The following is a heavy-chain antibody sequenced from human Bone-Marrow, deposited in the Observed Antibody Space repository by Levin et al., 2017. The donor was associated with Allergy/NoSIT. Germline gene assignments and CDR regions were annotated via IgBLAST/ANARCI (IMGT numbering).Heavy chain of an antibody. V-gene: IGHV4-31*03. Sequence: SETLSLTCTVSGGSISSGGYYWSWIRQHPGKGLEWIGYIYDSGGTYYNPSLESRVTISIDTSKNQFSLKLRSVTAADTAVYYCATGGGGYVDYWYFDLWGRGTLVTVSS. CDR3: ATGGGGYVDYWYFDL. CDR2: IYDSGGT. D-gene: IGHD5-12*01. J-gene: IGHJ2*01. CDR1: GGSISSGGYY.